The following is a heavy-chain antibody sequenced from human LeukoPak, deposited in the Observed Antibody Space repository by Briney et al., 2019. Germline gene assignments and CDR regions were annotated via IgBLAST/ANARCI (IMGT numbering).Heavy chain of an antibody. V-gene: IGHV1-18*01. CDR2: ISAYNGNT. Sequence: ASVKVSCKASGYTFTSYGISWVRQAPGQGLEWMGWISAYNGNTNYAQKLQGRVTMTTDTSTSTAYMELRSLRSDDTAVYYCARGGDIIGVTAAPERRYFDYWGQGTLVTVSS. D-gene: IGHD2-2*01. J-gene: IGHJ4*02. CDR3: ARGGDIIGVTAAPERRYFDY. CDR1: GYTFTSYG.